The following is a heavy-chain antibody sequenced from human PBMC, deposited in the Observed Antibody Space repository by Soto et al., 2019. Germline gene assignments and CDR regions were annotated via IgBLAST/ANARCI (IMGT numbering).Heavy chain of an antibody. CDR2: ISSSGSTI. CDR1: GFTFSDYY. V-gene: IGHV3-11*01. Sequence: QVQLVESGGGLVKPGGSLRLSCAASGFTFSDYYMSWIRQAPGKGLEWVSYISSSGSTIYYADSVKGRFTISRDNAKNSLYLQMNSLRAKDTAVYYCARAKNMYSSSWYLAAVGYWGQGTLVTVSS. D-gene: IGHD6-13*01. J-gene: IGHJ4*02. CDR3: ARAKNMYSSSWYLAAVGY.